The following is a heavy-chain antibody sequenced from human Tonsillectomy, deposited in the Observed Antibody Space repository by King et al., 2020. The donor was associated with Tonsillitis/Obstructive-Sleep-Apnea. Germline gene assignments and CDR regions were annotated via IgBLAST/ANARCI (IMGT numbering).Heavy chain of an antibody. D-gene: IGHD5-18*01. Sequence: QLVQSGGGVVQPGRSLRVSCVVSAFTFNNYAMHWVRQAPGKGLEWVAVISYDGSNKFYADSVKGRFTISRDNSKSTLYLQMNSLRAQDTAVYYCARSNTTMAAGGYFYYYYGMDVWGRGTTVRVSS. CDR2: ISYDGSNK. CDR3: ARSNTTMAAGGYFYYYYGMDV. J-gene: IGHJ6*02. CDR1: AFTFNNYA. V-gene: IGHV3-30*04.